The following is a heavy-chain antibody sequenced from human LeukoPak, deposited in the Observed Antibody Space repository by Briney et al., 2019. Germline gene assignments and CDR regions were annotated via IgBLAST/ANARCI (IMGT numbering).Heavy chain of an antibody. CDR1: GDSISDKYW. CDR2: VYRSGGT. D-gene: IGHD2-8*01. J-gene: IGHJ3*01. CDR3: GRHANGDSSAAFDL. Sequence: SGTLSLTCAVSGDSISDKYWWRWVRQFPDQGLEWIGEVYRSGGTSYNPSLKSRVTVSIDYSKNQFSLNLRSVTAADTAVYYCGRHANGDSSAAFDLWGQGTMVFVSS. V-gene: IGHV4-4*02.